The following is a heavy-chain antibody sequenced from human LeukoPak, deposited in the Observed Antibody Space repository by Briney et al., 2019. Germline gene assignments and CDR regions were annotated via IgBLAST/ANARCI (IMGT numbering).Heavy chain of an antibody. J-gene: IGHJ4*02. Sequence: SETLSLTCAVFGGSFSGYYWSWIRQPPGKGLEWIGEIMHLGSTNYNPSLKSRVTISVDTSKNQFSLKLSSVTAADTAVYFCARAYGSGSYLAYWGQGALVTVSS. CDR1: GGSFSGYY. D-gene: IGHD3-10*01. V-gene: IGHV4-34*12. CDR3: ARAYGSGSYLAY. CDR2: IMHLGST.